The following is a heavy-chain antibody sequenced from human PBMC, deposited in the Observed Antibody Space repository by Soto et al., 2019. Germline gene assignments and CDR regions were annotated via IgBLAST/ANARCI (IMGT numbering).Heavy chain of an antibody. CDR3: TRGYGDYVRDY. D-gene: IGHD4-17*01. J-gene: IGHJ4*02. CDR2: IRSKANNYAT. CDR1: GFTVSGSA. Sequence: EVQLVESRGGLVQPGESLKLSCAVSGFTVSGSAMHWVRQASGKGLEWVGRIRSKANNYATAYAASVKGRFTISRDDSKNTAYLQMNSLKSEDTAVYYCTRGYGDYVRDYWGQGTLVTVSS. V-gene: IGHV3-73*01.